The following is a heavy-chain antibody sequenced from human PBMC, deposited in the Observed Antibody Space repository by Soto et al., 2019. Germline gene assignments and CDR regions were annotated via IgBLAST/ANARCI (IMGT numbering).Heavy chain of an antibody. CDR2: INAGNGNT. CDR1: GYTFTSYA. Sequence: GSVKVSCKASGYTFTSYAMHWVRQAPGQRLEWMGWINAGNGNTKCSQKFQGRVTITRDTSASTAYMELSSLRSEDTAVYYCARVYCSGGSCSPDTYYYYYGMDVWGQGTTVTVSS. V-gene: IGHV1-3*01. J-gene: IGHJ6*02. D-gene: IGHD2-15*01. CDR3: ARVYCSGGSCSPDTYYYYYGMDV.